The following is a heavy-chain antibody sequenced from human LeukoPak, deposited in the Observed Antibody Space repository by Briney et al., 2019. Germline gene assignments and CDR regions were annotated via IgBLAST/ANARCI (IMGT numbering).Heavy chain of an antibody. J-gene: IGHJ4*02. D-gene: IGHD3-16*02. Sequence: QTLSLTCAISGDSVSRTNVAWNWIRQSPSGGLEWLGRTIYRSEWHHDYAVSMKGRITISPDTSRNQFSLQLNSVTPEDTAVYYCATYRFDYWGQRTLVTVSA. CDR3: ATYRFDY. CDR2: TIYRSEWHH. CDR1: GDSVSRTNVA. V-gene: IGHV6-1*01.